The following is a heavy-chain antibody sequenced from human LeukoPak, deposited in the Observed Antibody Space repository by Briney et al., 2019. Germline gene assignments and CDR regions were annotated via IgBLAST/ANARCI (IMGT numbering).Heavy chain of an antibody. J-gene: IGHJ5*01. V-gene: IGHV3-64D*09. CDR1: GFTFNNYV. D-gene: IGHD1-7*01. Sequence: PGGSQRLSCSASGFTFNNYVMHWVRQAPGKGLEYVSATSSNGDTTYYTDSVKGRFTISRDNSKNTLSLQMSSLRAEDTAVYYCVKDCSRDWNCHWFDSWGQGTPVSVSS. CDR2: TSSNGDTT. CDR3: VKDCSRDWNCHWFDS.